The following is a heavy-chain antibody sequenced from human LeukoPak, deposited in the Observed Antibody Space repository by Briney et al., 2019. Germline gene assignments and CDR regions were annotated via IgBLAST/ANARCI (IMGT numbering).Heavy chain of an antibody. D-gene: IGHD2-15*01. CDR2: INTDGSST. V-gene: IGHV3-74*01. CDR3: ARDSAAHFDH. J-gene: IGHJ4*02. Sequence: GGSLRLSYAAAGFTFIIYWMPILRQAPGEKLVCVSRINTDGSSTIYADSVKGRFTMSRDNAKNTLYLQMNSLRAEDTAVYYCARDSAAHFDHWGQGTLVTVSS. CDR1: GFTFIIYW.